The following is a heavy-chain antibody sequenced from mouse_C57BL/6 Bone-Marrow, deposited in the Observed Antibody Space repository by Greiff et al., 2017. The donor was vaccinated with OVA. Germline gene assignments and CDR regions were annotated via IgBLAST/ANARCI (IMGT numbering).Heavy chain of an antibody. D-gene: IGHD1-1*01. Sequence: VQLQQSGPELVKPGASVKMSCKASGYTFTDYNMHWVKQSHGKSLEWIGYINPNNGGTSYNQKFKGKATLTVNKSSSTAYMELRSLTSEDSAVYYCARLYYYGSSLYAMDYWGQGTSVTVSS. CDR2: INPNNGGT. J-gene: IGHJ4*01. CDR3: ARLYYYGSSLYAMDY. V-gene: IGHV1-22*01. CDR1: GYTFTDYN.